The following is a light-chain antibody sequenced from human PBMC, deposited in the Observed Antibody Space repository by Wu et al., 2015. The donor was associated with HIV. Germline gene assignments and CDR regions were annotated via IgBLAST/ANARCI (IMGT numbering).Light chain of an antibody. CDR1: QSVSNN. J-gene: IGKJ2*01. CDR2: DAS. CDR3: QQSNNWPRT. Sequence: IVMTQSPATLSXSPGERVSLSCRASQSVSNNLAWYQQQPGQAPRLLIYDASTRATDIPARFSGSGSETEFTLTIDSLQSEDFAVYYCQQSNNWPRTFGQGYQTGDQT. V-gene: IGKV3-15*01.